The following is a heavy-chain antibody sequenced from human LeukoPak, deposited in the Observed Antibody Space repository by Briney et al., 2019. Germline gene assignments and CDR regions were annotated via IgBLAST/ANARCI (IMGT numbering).Heavy chain of an antibody. J-gene: IGHJ5*02. Sequence: SQTLSLTCAISGDSVSSNSVTWNWIRQSPSRGLEWLGRTHYRSTWYNDYAVSVRGRITVNPDTSKNQFSLHLNSVTPEDTAVYYCARRLTQYDCFDPWGQGILVTVSS. CDR2: THYRSTWYN. CDR1: GDSVSSNSVT. V-gene: IGHV6-1*01. D-gene: IGHD2-2*01. CDR3: ARRLTQYDCFDP.